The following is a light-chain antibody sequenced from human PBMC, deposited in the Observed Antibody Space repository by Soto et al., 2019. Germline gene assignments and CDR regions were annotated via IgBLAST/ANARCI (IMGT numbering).Light chain of an antibody. J-gene: IGLJ2*01. CDR3: QTWGTGIRV. CDR1: SGHKSYA. CDR2: LNSDGSH. Sequence: QPVLTQSPSASASLGASVKLTCTLSSGHKSYAIAWHQQQPEKSPRYLMKLNSDGSHSKGDGIPDRFSGSSSGAERYLTISSLQSEDEADYYCQTWGTGIRVFGGGTKLTVL. V-gene: IGLV4-69*01.